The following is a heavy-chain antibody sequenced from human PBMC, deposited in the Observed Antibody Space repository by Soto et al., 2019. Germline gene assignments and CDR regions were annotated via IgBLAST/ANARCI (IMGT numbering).Heavy chain of an antibody. J-gene: IGHJ4*02. CDR2: ISFSRSRT. Sequence: WGALLVSCAASVFTFGSCNMNWVRQAPGTGLDWVPYISFSRSRTYFADSVKGRVTISRDNFRNSLSLQMKSLRAEDTAVYYCVRVVFPSPPYIFVYFDSWGQGTMVTVSS. D-gene: IGHD3-9*01. V-gene: IGHV3-21*04. CDR3: VRVVFPSPPYIFVYFDS. CDR1: VFTFGSCN.